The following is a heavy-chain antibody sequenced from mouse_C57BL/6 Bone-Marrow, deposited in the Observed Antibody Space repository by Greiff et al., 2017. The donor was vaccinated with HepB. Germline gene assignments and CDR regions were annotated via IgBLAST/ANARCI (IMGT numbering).Heavy chain of an antibody. J-gene: IGHJ2*01. CDR3: AYCYGGH. CDR2: ISSGSSTI. CDR1: GFTFSDYG. V-gene: IGHV5-17*01. Sequence: EVKLMESGGGLVKPGGSLKLSCAASGFTFSDYGMHWVRQAPEKGLEWVAYISSGSSTIYYADTVKGRFTISRDNAKNTLFLQMTSLRSEDTAMYYCAYCYGGHWGQGTTLTVSS. D-gene: IGHD1-1*01.